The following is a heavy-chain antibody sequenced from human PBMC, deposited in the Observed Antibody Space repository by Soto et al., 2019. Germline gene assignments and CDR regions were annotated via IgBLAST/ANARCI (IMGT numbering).Heavy chain of an antibody. CDR2: INHSGST. CDR1: GGSFSGYY. J-gene: IGHJ5*02. CDR3: AIVVVVAATPPQRWFDP. V-gene: IGHV4-34*01. Sequence: QVQLQQWGAGLLKPSETLSLTCAVYGGSFSGYYWSWIRQPPGKGLEWIGEINHSGSTNYNPSLKSRVTISVDQSKNQFSLKLSSVTAADTAVYYCAIVVVVAATPPQRWFDPWGQGTLVTVSS. D-gene: IGHD2-15*01.